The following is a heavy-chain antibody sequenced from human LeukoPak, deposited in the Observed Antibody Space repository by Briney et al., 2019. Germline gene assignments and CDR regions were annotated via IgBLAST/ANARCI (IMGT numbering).Heavy chain of an antibody. CDR2: ISGSGGST. CDR1: GFTFRSYT. CDR3: AKSLDILTGYFDY. J-gene: IGHJ4*02. D-gene: IGHD3-9*01. Sequence: GGSLRLSCAASGFTFRSYTMNWVRQAPGKGLEWVSAISGSGGSTYYADSVKGRFTISRDNSKNTLYLQMNSLRAEDTAVYYCAKSLDILTGYFDYWGQGTLVTVSS. V-gene: IGHV3-23*01.